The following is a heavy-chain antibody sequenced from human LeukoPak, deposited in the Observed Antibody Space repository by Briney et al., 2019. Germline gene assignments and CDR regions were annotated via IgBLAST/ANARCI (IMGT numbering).Heavy chain of an antibody. CDR3: ARDHSSWYGVDS. J-gene: IGHJ3*02. CDR2: ISYDGSNK. Sequence: GGSLRLSCAASGFTFSNYAMHWVRQAPGKGLEWVAVISYDGSNKYYADSVKGRFTISRDNSKNTLYLQMNSLRVEDTAVYYCARDHSSWYGVDSRGQGTMVTVSS. D-gene: IGHD6-13*01. V-gene: IGHV3-30*04. CDR1: GFTFSNYA.